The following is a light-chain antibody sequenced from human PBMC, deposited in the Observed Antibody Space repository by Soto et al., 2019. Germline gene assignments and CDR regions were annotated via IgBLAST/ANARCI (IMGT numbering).Light chain of an antibody. CDR1: SSDVWSYNL. J-gene: IGLJ3*02. Sequence: QSVLTQPASVSGSPGQSITISCTGTSSDVWSYNLVSWYQQHPGKAPKLMIYEVSKRPSGVSNRFSGSKSGNTASLTISGLQAEDEADYYCCSYAGSRVFGGGTKLTVL. V-gene: IGLV2-23*02. CDR2: EVS. CDR3: CSYAGSRV.